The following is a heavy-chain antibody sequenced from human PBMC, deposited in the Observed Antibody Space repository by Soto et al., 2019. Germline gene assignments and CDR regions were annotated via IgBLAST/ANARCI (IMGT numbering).Heavy chain of an antibody. V-gene: IGHV4-59*01. CDR2: IYYSGST. J-gene: IGHJ5*02. CDR1: GGSISSYY. Sequence: SETLSLTCTVSGGSISSYYWSWIRQPPGKGLEWIGYIYYSGSTDYNPSLKSRVTISVDTSKNQFSLKLSSVTAADTAVYYCARGGDCSGGSCYKNWFDPWGQGTLVTVSS. D-gene: IGHD2-15*01. CDR3: ARGGDCSGGSCYKNWFDP.